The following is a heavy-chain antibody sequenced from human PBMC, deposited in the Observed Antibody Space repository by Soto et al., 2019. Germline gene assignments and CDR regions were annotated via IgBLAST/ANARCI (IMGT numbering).Heavy chain of an antibody. J-gene: IGHJ4*02. V-gene: IGHV1-18*01. D-gene: IGHD3-10*01. CDR3: ARGGMYGSGSIDS. CDR1: GYTFTNYG. CDR2: ISAYNGYT. Sequence: QVQLVHSGAEVKEPGASVKVSCKASGYTFTNYGITWVRQAPGQGLEWMGWISAYNGYTNYAQKLQGRVTMTTDTSTSTGYMELRSLRSDDTDVYYCARGGMYGSGSIDSWGQGTLVTVSS.